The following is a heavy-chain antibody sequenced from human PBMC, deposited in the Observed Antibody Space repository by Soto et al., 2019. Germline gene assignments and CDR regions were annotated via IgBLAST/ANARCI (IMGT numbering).Heavy chain of an antibody. V-gene: IGHV4-59*08. D-gene: IGHD2-2*02. CDR2: IYYSGST. CDR3: ARLVVVPAAIISYWFDP. J-gene: IGHJ5*02. Sequence: SETLSLTCTLSGGSISSYYWSWIRQPPGQGLEWIGYIYYSGSTNYNPSLKSRVTISVDTSKNQFSLKLSSVTAADTAVYYCARLVVVPAAIISYWFDPWGQGTLVTVSS. CDR1: GGSISSYY.